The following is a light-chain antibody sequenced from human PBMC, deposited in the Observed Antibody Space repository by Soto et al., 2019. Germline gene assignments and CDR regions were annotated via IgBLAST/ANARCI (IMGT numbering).Light chain of an antibody. Sequence: IQMNRSPTSLSASVLDIFTITWRASQTISSYLNWYQQKPGKAPKLLIYDASNLETGVPSRFSGSGSGTDFTFTISSLQPEDIATYYCQQYDNLGLTFGGGTKVDIK. CDR3: QQYDNLGLT. J-gene: IGKJ4*01. CDR2: DAS. V-gene: IGKV1-33*01. CDR1: QTISSY.